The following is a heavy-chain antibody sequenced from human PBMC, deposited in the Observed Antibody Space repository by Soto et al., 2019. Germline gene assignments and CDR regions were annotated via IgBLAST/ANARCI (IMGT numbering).Heavy chain of an antibody. J-gene: IGHJ1*01. V-gene: IGHV3-43*01. CDR1: GFTFDDYT. CDR2: ISWDGGST. Sequence: EVQLVESGGVVVQPGGSLRLSCAASGFTFDDYTMHWVRQAPGKGLEWVSLISWDGGSTYYADSVKGRFTISRDNSKNSLYLQMNSLRTEDTALYYCAKEEYSSSSGGFQHWGQGTLVTVSS. CDR3: AKEEYSSSSGGFQH. D-gene: IGHD6-6*01.